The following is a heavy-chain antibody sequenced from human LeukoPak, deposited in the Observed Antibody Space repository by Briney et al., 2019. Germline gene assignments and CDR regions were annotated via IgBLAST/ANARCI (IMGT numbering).Heavy chain of an antibody. CDR1: GFTFSSYW. Sequence: PGGSLRLSCAASGFTFSSYWMNWVRQAPGKGLVWVSRIASDGSSTTYADSVKGRFSISRDNAKNTLYLQMNSLRVEDTAVYYCATGYCSSTSCYGETTNHFDYWGQGTLVTVSS. CDR2: IASDGSST. J-gene: IGHJ4*02. CDR3: ATGYCSSTSCYGETTNHFDY. D-gene: IGHD2-2*01. V-gene: IGHV3-74*01.